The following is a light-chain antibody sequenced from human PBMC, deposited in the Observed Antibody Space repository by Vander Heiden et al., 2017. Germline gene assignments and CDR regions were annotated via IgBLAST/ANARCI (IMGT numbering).Light chain of an antibody. CDR2: SAS. V-gene: IGKV1-39*01. CDR1: QGISNY. CDR3: QQNYSTPPT. J-gene: IGKJ1*01. Sequence: DIQLSQSPSSLSPSVGDGVPITCRESQGISNYLNWYQQKPGKGPELLIYSASTLKSGVPSRFRGSGSGTDFTLSISSLQPTDFATYYCQQNYSTPPTFGQGTKVEIK.